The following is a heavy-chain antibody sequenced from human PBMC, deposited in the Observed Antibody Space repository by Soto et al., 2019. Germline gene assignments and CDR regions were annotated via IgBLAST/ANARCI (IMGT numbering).Heavy chain of an antibody. V-gene: IGHV4-31*03. CDR1: VGSISSGGYY. D-gene: IGHD3-22*01. Sequence: SETLSVTCTVCVGSISSGGYYWSWIRQHPGKGLEWIGYIYYSGSTYYNPSLKSRVTISVDTSKNQFSLKLSSVTAADTAVYYCATGYYDSSGYPDYWGQGTLV. CDR3: ATGYYDSSGYPDY. CDR2: IYYSGST. J-gene: IGHJ4*02.